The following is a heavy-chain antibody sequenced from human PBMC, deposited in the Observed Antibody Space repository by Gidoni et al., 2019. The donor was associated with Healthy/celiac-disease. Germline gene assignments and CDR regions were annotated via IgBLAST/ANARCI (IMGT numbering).Heavy chain of an antibody. D-gene: IGHD2-2*02. V-gene: IGHV3-30*18. J-gene: IGHJ5*02. CDR1: FSSYG. Sequence: FSSYGMHWVRQAPGKGLEWVAVISYDGSNKYYADSVKGRFTISRDNSKNTLYLQMNSLRAEDTAVYYCAKDLYPYCSSTSCYTNNWFDPWGQGTLVTVSS. CDR2: ISYDGSNK. CDR3: AKDLYPYCSSTSCYTNNWFDP.